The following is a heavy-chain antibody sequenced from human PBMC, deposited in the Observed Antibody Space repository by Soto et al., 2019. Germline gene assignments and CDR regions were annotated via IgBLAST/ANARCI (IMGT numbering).Heavy chain of an antibody. V-gene: IGHV4-4*02. Sequence: SEPLSLTRAVSGGSISSSNWRSWVRPPPVKGLEWIGEIYHSGSTNYNPSLKSRVTISVDKSKNQFSLKLSSVTAADTAVYYCARVSIRATGYSSSWPYDYYGMDVWGQGTTVT. J-gene: IGHJ6*02. CDR2: IYHSGST. D-gene: IGHD6-13*01. CDR3: ARVSIRATGYSSSWPYDYYGMDV. CDR1: GGSISSSNW.